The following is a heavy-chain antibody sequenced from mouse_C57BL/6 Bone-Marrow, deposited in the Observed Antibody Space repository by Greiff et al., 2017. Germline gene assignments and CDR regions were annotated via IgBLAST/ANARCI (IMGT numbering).Heavy chain of an antibody. CDR2: IDPENGDT. CDR3: TTGSSGYGYAMDY. V-gene: IGHV14-4*01. Sequence: VQLQQSGAELVRPGASVKLSCTASGFNIKDDYMHWVKQRPEQGLEWIGWIDPENGDTEYASKFQGKATITADTSSNTAYLQLSSLTSEDTAVYYCTTGSSGYGYAMDYWGQGTSVTVSS. CDR1: GFNIKDDY. J-gene: IGHJ4*01. D-gene: IGHD3-2*02.